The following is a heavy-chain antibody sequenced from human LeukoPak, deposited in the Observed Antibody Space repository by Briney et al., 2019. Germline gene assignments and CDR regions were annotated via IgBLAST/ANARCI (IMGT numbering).Heavy chain of an antibody. CDR2: ISRTTGTT. CDR3: AKGSHFAN. J-gene: IGHJ4*02. V-gene: IGHV3-23*01. Sequence: QTGRSLRLSCAASGFTFSDNAMSWVRQAPGKGLEWVSTISRTTGTTYYADSVKGRFTISRDNSKDTVSLQVNSQRAEDTAVYYCAKGSHFANCGQGTLVTVSS. CDR1: GFTFSDNA.